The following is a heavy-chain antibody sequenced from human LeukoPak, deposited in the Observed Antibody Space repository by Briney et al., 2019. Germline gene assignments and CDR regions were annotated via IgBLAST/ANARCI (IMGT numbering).Heavy chain of an antibody. V-gene: IGHV4-38-2*02. CDR2: LYHSGST. D-gene: IGHD3-10*01. Sequence: SETLSLTCAVSGYSISSGYYWGWIRQPPGKGLEWIGSLYHSGSTYYNPSLKSRATISVDTSKNQFSLKVSSVTAADTAAYYCARENWWFGELLSPYYFDYWGQGTLVTVSS. CDR3: ARENWWFGELLSPYYFDY. J-gene: IGHJ4*02. CDR1: GYSISSGYY.